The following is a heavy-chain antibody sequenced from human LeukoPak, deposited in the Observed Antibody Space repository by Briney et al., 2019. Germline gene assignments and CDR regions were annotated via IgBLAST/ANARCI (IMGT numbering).Heavy chain of an antibody. Sequence: GGSLRLSCAASGFTISTNYMSWVRQAPGKGLEWVSVIYSGGTTNYADSVKDRFFISRDNSANTLYPQMNSLRVEDTAVYYCARAVAVAGDWDWFDSWGQGTLVTVSS. CDR2: IYSGGTT. CDR3: ARAVAVAGDWDWFDS. CDR1: GFTISTNY. D-gene: IGHD6-19*01. V-gene: IGHV3-66*01. J-gene: IGHJ5*01.